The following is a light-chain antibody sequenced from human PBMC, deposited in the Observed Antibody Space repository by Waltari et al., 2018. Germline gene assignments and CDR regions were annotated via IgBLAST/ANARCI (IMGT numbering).Light chain of an antibody. CDR1: QSISSW. J-gene: IGKJ2*01. V-gene: IGKV1-5*03. CDR2: KAS. Sequence: DIQMTQSPATLSASVGDRVTISCRASQSISSWLAWYQQKPGKAPKILIFKASFLESGVPSRFSGSGSGTEFSLTISSLQPEDFATYYCQQYYSYPYTFGQGTKLEIK. CDR3: QQYYSYPYT.